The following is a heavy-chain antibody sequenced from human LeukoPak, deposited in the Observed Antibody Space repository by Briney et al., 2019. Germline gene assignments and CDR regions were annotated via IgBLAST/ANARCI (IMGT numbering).Heavy chain of an antibody. CDR2: ISAYNGNA. CDR1: GYTFTSYG. CDR3: ARRTYSSSSSIFDY. Sequence: ASAKVSCKASGYTFTSYGISWVRQAPGQGLEWMGWISAYNGNANYAQKLQGRVTMTTDTSTSTAYMELRSLRSDDTAVHYCARRTYSSSSSIFDYWGQGTLVTVSS. V-gene: IGHV1-18*01. J-gene: IGHJ4*02. D-gene: IGHD6-6*01.